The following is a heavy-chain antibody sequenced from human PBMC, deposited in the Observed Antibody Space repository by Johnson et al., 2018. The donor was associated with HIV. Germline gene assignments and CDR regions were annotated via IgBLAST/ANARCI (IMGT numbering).Heavy chain of an antibody. J-gene: IGHJ3*02. CDR2: ISWDGGST. D-gene: IGHD6-19*01. Sequence: VQLVESGGVVVQPGGSLRLSCAASGFTFDDYTMHWVRQGPGKGLEWVSLISWDGGSTYYGDSLKGRFTISRDNSKNSLYLQMNSLRSEDTALYYCAKGGLVHTDAFDIWGQGTMVTVSS. CDR1: GFTFDDYT. CDR3: AKGGLVHTDAFDI. V-gene: IGHV3-43*01.